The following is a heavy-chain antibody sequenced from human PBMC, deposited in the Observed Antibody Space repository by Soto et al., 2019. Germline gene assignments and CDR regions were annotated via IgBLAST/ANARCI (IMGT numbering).Heavy chain of an antibody. CDR1: GFTFSSYA. D-gene: IGHD3-3*01. J-gene: IGHJ4*02. CDR2: ISGSGGTST. Sequence: EVQLLESGGGLVQPGGSLRLSCAASGFTFSSYAMSWVRQAPGKGLEWVSAISGSGGTSTFYADSVEGRFTISRDNADNSLYLQMNSLRVEDTAVYYCARAEPYYDFWSGYFSDPAFDSWGQGTLVTVSS. CDR3: ARAEPYYDFWSGYFSDPAFDS. V-gene: IGHV3-23*01.